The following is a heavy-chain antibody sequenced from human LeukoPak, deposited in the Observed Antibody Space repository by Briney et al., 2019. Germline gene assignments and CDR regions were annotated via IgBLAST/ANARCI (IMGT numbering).Heavy chain of an antibody. J-gene: IGHJ4*02. Sequence: GGSLRLSCAASGFTFSSYAMHWVRQAPGKGLEWVAVISYDGSNKYYADSVKGRFTISRENSKNTLYLQMNSLRAEDTAVYYCAREKIAAAGTGDYWGQGTLVTVSS. CDR1: GFTFSSYA. D-gene: IGHD6-13*01. CDR3: AREKIAAAGTGDY. CDR2: ISYDGSNK. V-gene: IGHV3-30*04.